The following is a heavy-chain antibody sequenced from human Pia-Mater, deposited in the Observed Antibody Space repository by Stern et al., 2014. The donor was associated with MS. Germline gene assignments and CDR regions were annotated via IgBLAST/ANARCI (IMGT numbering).Heavy chain of an antibody. CDR2: IIPVFDMT. CDR3: ARSPRTFVGVAYTFDI. J-gene: IGHJ3*02. CDR1: GGSFSSYP. Sequence: VQLVESGAEVRKSGSSVKVSCKASGGSFSSYPITWVRQAPGRGLEWMGGIIPVFDMTNYAQKFQGRVTITADKATTTAYMELSSLRSDDTAVYYCARSPRTFVGVAYTFDIWGQGTMVTVSS. V-gene: IGHV1-69*17. D-gene: IGHD3-16*01.